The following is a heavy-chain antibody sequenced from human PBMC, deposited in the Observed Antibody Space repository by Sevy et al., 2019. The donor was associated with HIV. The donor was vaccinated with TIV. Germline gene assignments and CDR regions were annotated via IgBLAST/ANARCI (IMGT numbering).Heavy chain of an antibody. Sequence: GGSLRLSCAASEFTFRSYTMSWVRQAPGKGLEWVAGVSGSGGSTFYADSVKGRFTISRDNPKNTLSLQMNNLRVEDTAIYFCAKDHTTPAKYYFDSWGQGTLVTVSS. J-gene: IGHJ4*02. CDR2: VSGSGGST. V-gene: IGHV3-23*01. D-gene: IGHD2-2*01. CDR1: EFTFRSYT. CDR3: AKDHTTPAKYYFDS.